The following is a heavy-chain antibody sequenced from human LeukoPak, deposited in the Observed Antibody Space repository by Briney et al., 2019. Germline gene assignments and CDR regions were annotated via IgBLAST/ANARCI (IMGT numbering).Heavy chain of an antibody. V-gene: IGHV3-48*03. CDR2: ISNSGTAI. D-gene: IGHD5-18*01. Sequence: GGSLRLSCAASGFTFSSYEMNWVRQAPGKGLEWVSYISNSGTAIYYADSVKGRFTISRDNAKSSLYLQMNSLRAEDTAVHYCARAGYSMDTEYFQHWGQGTLVTVSS. CDR1: GFTFSSYE. J-gene: IGHJ1*01. CDR3: ARAGYSMDTEYFQH.